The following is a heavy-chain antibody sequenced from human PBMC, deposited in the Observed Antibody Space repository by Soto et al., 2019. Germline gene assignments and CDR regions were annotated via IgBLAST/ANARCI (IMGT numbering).Heavy chain of an antibody. CDR2: IWYDGSNK. V-gene: IGHV3-33*01. J-gene: IGHJ4*02. D-gene: IGHD4-17*01. CDR3: SRDHDYGDYASDY. Sequence: GGSLRLSCAASGFTFSSYGMHWVRQAPGKGLEWVAVIWYDGSNKYYADSVKGRFTISRDNSKNTLYLQMNSLRAEYTAVYYCSRDHDYGDYASDYWGQGTLVTVSS. CDR1: GFTFSSYG.